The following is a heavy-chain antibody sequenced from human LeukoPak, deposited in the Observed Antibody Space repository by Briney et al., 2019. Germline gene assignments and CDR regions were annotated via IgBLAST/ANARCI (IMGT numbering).Heavy chain of an antibody. D-gene: IGHD2-2*02. Sequence: GGSLRLSCAASGFTFSSYGMHWVRQAPGKGLEGGGGIWYDGSNKYYADSVKGRFTISRDNSKNTLYLQMNSLRAEDTAVYYCARDVVPAAIGWFDPWGQGTLVTVSS. V-gene: IGHV3-33*01. CDR3: ARDVVPAAIGWFDP. CDR2: IWYDGSNK. J-gene: IGHJ5*02. CDR1: GFTFSSYG.